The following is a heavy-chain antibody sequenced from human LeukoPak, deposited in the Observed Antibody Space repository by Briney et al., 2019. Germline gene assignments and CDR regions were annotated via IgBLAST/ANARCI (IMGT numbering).Heavy chain of an antibody. D-gene: IGHD2-21*02. V-gene: IGHV3-20*04. CDR3: ARDGGSVVVTASYFDY. Sequence: GGSLRLSCAASGFTFDDYGMSWVRQAPGKGLEWVSGIKWNGGSTGYADSVKGRFTISRDNAKNSLYLQMYSLRAEDTAVYYCARDGGSVVVTASYFDYWGQGTLVTVSS. J-gene: IGHJ4*02. CDR1: GFTFDDYG. CDR2: IKWNGGST.